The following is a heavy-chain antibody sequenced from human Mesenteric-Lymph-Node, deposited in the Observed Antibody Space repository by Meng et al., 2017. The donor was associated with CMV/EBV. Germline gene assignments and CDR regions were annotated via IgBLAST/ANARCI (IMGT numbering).Heavy chain of an antibody. J-gene: IGHJ4*02. CDR2: INPSGGIT. Sequence: ASVKVSCKASADTFISYNIHWVRQAPGQGLEWMGIINPSGGITNYAQKFQGRVTMTRDTSTSTRDTSTSTVYMELSSLRSDDTAVYYCARVGVGGSYEAYWGQGTLVTVSS. D-gene: IGHD1-26*01. CDR3: ARVGVGGSYEAY. CDR1: ADTFISYN. V-gene: IGHV1-46*01.